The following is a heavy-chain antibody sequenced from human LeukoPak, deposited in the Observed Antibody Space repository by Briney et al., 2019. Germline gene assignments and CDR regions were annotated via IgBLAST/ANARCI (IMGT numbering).Heavy chain of an antibody. CDR2: IYSSGNT. D-gene: IGHD1-26*01. CDR3: ARMYSGSYGGIDY. CDR1: GGSISSYY. J-gene: IGHJ4*02. Sequence: SETLSLTCTVSGGSISSYYWSWVRQPAGKGLEWIGRIYSSGNTDYNPSLKSRVTMSVDTSKNQFSLNMRFVTAAGTALYYCARMYSGSYGGIDYWGQGTLVTVSS. V-gene: IGHV4-4*07.